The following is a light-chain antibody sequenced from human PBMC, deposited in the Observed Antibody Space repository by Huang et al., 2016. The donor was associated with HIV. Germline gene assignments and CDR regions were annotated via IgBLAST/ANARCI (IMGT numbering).Light chain of an antibody. CDR2: GAS. V-gene: IGKV3-15*01. CDR3: QQYDNGPIA. CDR1: PSVSSN. J-gene: IGKJ5*01. Sequence: EIVMTQSPATLSVSPGERATLSCRASPSVSSNLAWYQQKHGQAPRLLIYGASTRVTGVPARFSGSGSGTEFTLTISSLQSEDFAVYYCQQYDNGPIAFGQGTRLEI.